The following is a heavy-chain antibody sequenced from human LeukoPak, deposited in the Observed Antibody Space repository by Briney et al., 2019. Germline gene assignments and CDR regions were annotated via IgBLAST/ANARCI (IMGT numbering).Heavy chain of an antibody. CDR3: ARDRSGKYPIDY. CDR2: ISDNGRRT. Sequence: GGSVRLSCAASGFTFSNFGLNWVRQAPGKGLEWVAFISDNGRRTYYLESVEGLFTISRDDSKNTLYLQMNSLRDEDTAVYYCARDRSGKYPIDYWGQGTLVTVSS. J-gene: IGHJ4*02. CDR1: GFTFSNFG. D-gene: IGHD1-26*01. V-gene: IGHV3-33*08.